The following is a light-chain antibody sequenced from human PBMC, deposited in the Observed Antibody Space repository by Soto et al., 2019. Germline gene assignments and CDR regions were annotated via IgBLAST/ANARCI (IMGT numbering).Light chain of an antibody. CDR2: DAS. J-gene: IGKJ4*01. CDR3: QQRSNWPLT. CDR1: QSVSSY. V-gene: IGKV3-11*01. Sequence: EIVLSQSPGTLSLSPGERATLSCRASQSVSSYLAWYQKQPGQAPRLLIYDASNRATGIPARFSGSGSGTDFNLTISRLETEDFAVYYCQQRSNWPLTFGGGTKVDIK.